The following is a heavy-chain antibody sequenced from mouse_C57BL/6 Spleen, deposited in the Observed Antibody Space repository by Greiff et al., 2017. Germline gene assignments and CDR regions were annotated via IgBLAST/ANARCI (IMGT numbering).Heavy chain of an antibody. CDR2: IHPNSGST. D-gene: IGHD2-5*01. CDR1: GYTFTSYW. V-gene: IGHV1-64*01. J-gene: IGHJ2*01. CDR3: ASAYYSNPYFDD. Sequence: QVQLQQPGAELVKPGASVKLSCKASGYTFTSYWMHWVKQRPGQGLEWIGMIHPNSGSTNYNEKFKSKATLTVDKSSSTAYIQLSSLTSEDSAVYYCASAYYSNPYFDDWGQGTTLTVSS.